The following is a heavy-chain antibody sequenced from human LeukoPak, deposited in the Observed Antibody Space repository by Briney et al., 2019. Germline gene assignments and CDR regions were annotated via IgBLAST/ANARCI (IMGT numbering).Heavy chain of an antibody. D-gene: IGHD2-2*01. V-gene: IGHV4-4*07. CDR3: ATSPTQVDCTSTSCREYFPH. CDR2: FYTAAKT. Sequence: SETLSLTCAVSGGSINNYYCSWIRQPAGKGLEWIGRFYTAAKTDYNPSLKSRITLSLDTSKNQFSLQLNSVTAADTAVYYCATSPTQVDCTSTSCREYFPHWGQGTLVTVSP. CDR1: GGSINNYY. J-gene: IGHJ1*01.